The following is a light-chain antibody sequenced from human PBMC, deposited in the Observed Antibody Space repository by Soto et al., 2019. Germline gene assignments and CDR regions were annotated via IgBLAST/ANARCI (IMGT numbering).Light chain of an antibody. J-gene: IGKJ1*01. CDR1: PSVDSTF. CDR2: GVS. Sequence: EIVLTQSPGSLSLSPGERATLSCRASPSVDSTFFAWYQKKPGQAPRLLMYGVSKRATGIPDRFSGSGSGTDFTLTISRLEPEDFALYYCQQYMSSVTFGQGTRVEIK. CDR3: QQYMSSVT. V-gene: IGKV3-20*01.